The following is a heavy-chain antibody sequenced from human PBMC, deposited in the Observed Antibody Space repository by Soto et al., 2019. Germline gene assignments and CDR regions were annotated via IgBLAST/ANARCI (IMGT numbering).Heavy chain of an antibody. CDR2: IYWNDDK. Sequence: SGPTLVNPTQTLTLTCTFSGFSLSTSGVGLGWIRQPPGKALEWLALIYWNDDKRYSPSLKSRLTITKDTSKIQVVLTMNNMDPVDTATYYCARVEWLTHRADYWGRGTLVTVSS. CDR1: GFSLSTSGVG. V-gene: IGHV2-5*01. J-gene: IGHJ4*02. CDR3: ARVEWLTHRADY. D-gene: IGHD3-3*01.